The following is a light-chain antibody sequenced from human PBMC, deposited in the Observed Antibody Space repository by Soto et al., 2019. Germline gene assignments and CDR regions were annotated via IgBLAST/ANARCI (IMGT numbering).Light chain of an antibody. J-gene: IGKJ1*01. CDR1: QSVSSSY. CDR3: QQYGRSPWT. V-gene: IGKV3-20*01. Sequence: EIVLTQSPVTLSLSPGERATLSCRASQSVSSSYLAWYQQKPSQAPRLLIFGASSRAAGIPDRFSGSGSGTDFTLAIGRLEPEDFAVYYCQQYGRSPWTFGQGTKVDIK. CDR2: GAS.